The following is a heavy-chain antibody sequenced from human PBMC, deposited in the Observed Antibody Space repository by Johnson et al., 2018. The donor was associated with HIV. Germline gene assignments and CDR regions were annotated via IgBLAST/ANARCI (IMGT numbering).Heavy chain of an antibody. V-gene: IGHV3-20*04. CDR3: ARSKDCRGGSCPDGFDI. J-gene: IGHJ3*02. D-gene: IGHD2-15*01. CDR2: INPRPDSA. Sequence: VQLVESGGGEVRPGGSLRLSCVASGFSFDDYNMNWVRQAPGKGLEWVCGINPRPDSAACADSVKGRFTISRDNAKTSLYLQMNSLRAEDTAMYYCARSKDCRGGSCPDGFDIWGQGTMVIVSS. CDR1: GFSFDDYN.